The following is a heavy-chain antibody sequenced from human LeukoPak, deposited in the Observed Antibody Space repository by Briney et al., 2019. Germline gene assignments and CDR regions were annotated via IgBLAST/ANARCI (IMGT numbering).Heavy chain of an antibody. D-gene: IGHD6-6*01. Sequence: SVKVSCKASGSTFSSYAISWVRQAPGQGLEWMGGIIPIFGTANYAQKFQGRVTITADESTSTAYMELSSLRSEDTAVYYCARGRYKGYSSSDWYYMDVWGKGTTVTVSS. CDR1: GSTFSSYA. J-gene: IGHJ6*03. CDR2: IIPIFGTA. V-gene: IGHV1-69*01. CDR3: ARGRYKGYSSSDWYYMDV.